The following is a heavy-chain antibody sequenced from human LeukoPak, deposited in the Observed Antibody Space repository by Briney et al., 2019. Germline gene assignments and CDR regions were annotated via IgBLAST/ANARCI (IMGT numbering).Heavy chain of an antibody. V-gene: IGHV4-34*01. CDR3: ARGGRYCSGGSCYPRWFDP. D-gene: IGHD2-15*01. Sequence: SETLSLTCAVYGGSFSGYYWSWIRQPPGKGLEWIGEINHSGSTNYNPSPKSRVTISVDTSKNQFSLKLSSVTAADTAVYYCARGGRYCSGGSCYPRWFDPWGQGTLVTVSS. CDR1: GGSFSGYY. J-gene: IGHJ5*02. CDR2: INHSGST.